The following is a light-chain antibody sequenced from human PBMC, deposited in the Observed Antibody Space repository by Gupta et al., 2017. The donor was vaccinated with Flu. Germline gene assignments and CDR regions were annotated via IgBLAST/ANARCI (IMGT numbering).Light chain of an antibody. J-gene: IGKJ4*01. Sequence: GERATLSWRASQSVTSNLAWYQQKHGQGPRLLIYGASTRATTIPARFSGSGSETEFTLTISSLHSEDFAVYFCQQYNNWPLTFGGGTKVEIK. CDR3: QQYNNWPLT. CDR2: GAS. CDR1: QSVTSN. V-gene: IGKV3-15*01.